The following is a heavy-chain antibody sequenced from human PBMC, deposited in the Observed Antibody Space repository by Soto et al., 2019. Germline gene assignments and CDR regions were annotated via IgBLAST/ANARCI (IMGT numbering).Heavy chain of an antibody. V-gene: IGHV3-23*01. CDR3: AKDFGDIVVVVLAPYGMDV. CDR2: ISGSGEST. J-gene: IGHJ6*02. Sequence: PGGSLRLSCAASGFTFTNYAMNWVRQAPGKGLEWVSVISGSGESTYHADSVKGRFTISRDNSKNTLYLQMNSLRAEDTAVYFCAKDFGDIVVVVLAPYGMDVWGQGTTVTVSS. D-gene: IGHD2-15*01. CDR1: GFTFTNYA.